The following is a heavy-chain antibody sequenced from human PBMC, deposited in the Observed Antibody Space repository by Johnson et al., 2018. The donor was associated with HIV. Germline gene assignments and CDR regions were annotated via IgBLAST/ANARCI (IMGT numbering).Heavy chain of an antibody. CDR1: GFTFSSYW. D-gene: IGHD7-27*01. CDR2: IKQDGSEK. V-gene: IGHV3-7*01. J-gene: IGHJ3*02. CDR3: ARDKANWGPSRDVGAFDI. Sequence: VQLVELGGGVVQPGRSLRVSCAASGFTFSSYWMSWVRQAPGKGLEWVANIKQDGSEKYYVDSVKGRFTISRDNAKNSLYLQMNSLRAEDTAVYYCARDKANWGPSRDVGAFDIWGQGTMVTVSS.